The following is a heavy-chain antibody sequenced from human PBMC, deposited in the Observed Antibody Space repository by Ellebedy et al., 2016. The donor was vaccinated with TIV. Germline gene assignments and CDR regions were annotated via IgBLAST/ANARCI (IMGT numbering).Heavy chain of an antibody. J-gene: IGHJ5*02. CDR2: IYYRGST. CDR3: ARGGWFDP. CDR1: GDSISSFY. D-gene: IGHD3-16*01. Sequence: MPSETLSLTCTVSGDSISSFYWSWIRQPPGKGLEWIGYIYYRGSTNYNPSLKSRVTISLDTSKNQFSLNLTSVTAADTAVYYCARGGWFDPWGQGTLVTVSS. V-gene: IGHV4-59*01.